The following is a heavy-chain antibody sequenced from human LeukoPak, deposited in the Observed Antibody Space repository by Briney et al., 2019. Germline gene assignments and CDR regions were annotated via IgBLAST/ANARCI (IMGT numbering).Heavy chain of an antibody. CDR1: GFTFTTYG. J-gene: IGHJ4*02. V-gene: IGHV3-30*18. Sequence: GGSLRLSCAGSGFTFTTYGVHWVRQAPGRGLEWEAVISYDGSNAYYADSVKGRFTIFRDNSNNTLYLQMNSLRAEDTAVYFCAKDSSPYPDSTGYFGDYWGQGTLVTVSS. D-gene: IGHD3-22*01. CDR3: AKDSSPYPDSTGYFGDY. CDR2: ISYDGSNA.